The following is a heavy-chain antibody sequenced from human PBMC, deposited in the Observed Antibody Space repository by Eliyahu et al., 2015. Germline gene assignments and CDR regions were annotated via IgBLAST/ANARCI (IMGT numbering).Heavy chain of an antibody. Sequence: QAQLQQGGAGLLKPSETLSLTCGVSDGSFSGFYWXWXRQAPPGKGLEWMGEVTHNGNTNYNPSLRSRVTMSLDTSKNQFSLRLASVTAADTAVYFCARIGCVGRCMTMPRGITSRGTVNYFDAWGQGTLVTVSS. J-gene: IGHJ4*02. CDR3: ARIGCVGRCMTMPRGITSRGTVNYFDA. D-gene: IGHD3-10*01. CDR1: DGSFSGFY. CDR2: VTHNGNT. V-gene: IGHV4-34*01.